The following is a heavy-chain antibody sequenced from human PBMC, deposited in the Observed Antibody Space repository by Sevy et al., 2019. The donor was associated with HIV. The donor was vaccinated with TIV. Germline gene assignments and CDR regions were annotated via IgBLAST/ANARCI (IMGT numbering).Heavy chain of an antibody. CDR3: ASLTPVGYYYYGMDV. J-gene: IGHJ6*02. CDR1: GYSFTNHD. D-gene: IGHD1-26*01. CDR2: RNPNSGDT. Sequence: TSVKVSCKASGYSFTNHDINWVRQATGQGLEWMGWRNPNSGDTGYAQKFQGRVTMTRNTSINTAYMELNSLRSEDTAVYYCASLTPVGYYYYGMDVWGQGTTVTVSS. V-gene: IGHV1-8*01.